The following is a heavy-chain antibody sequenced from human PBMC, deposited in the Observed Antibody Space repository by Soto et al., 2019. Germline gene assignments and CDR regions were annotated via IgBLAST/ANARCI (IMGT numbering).Heavy chain of an antibody. V-gene: IGHV2-26*01. J-gene: IGHJ4*02. Sequence: QVTLKESGPVLVKPTETLTLTCTVSGFSLSTARMGGSWIRQPPGKALEWLEHIFSNDEKSYSTSLKSRVTISKDTSKSQLVLTMTKMDPVDTATYYCARPFYTIFGARHTFDYWGQGTLVTVSS. CDR2: IFSNDEK. CDR1: GFSLSTARMG. CDR3: ARPFYTIFGARHTFDY. D-gene: IGHD3-3*01.